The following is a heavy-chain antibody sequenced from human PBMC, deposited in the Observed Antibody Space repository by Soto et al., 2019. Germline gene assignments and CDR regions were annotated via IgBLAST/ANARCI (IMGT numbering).Heavy chain of an antibody. Sequence: EVQLVESGGGLVKPGGSLRLSCAASGFTFSSYSMNWVRQAPGKGLEWVSSISSSSSYIYYADSVKGRFTISRDNAKNSLYLQLNSLRAEDTAVYYCARGWVVVAATTIDDAFDIWGQGTMVTVSS. CDR3: ARGWVVVAATTIDDAFDI. CDR2: ISSSSSYI. D-gene: IGHD2-15*01. CDR1: GFTFSSYS. V-gene: IGHV3-21*01. J-gene: IGHJ3*02.